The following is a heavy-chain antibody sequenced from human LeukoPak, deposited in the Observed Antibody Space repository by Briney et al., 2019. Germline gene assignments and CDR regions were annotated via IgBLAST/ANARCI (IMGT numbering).Heavy chain of an antibody. D-gene: IGHD6-19*01. V-gene: IGHV4-59*08. CDR3: ARLSGWYDY. Sequence: NPSETLSLTCTVSGGSISSYYWSWVRQPPGKGLECIGYIYYNGSTNYNPSLKSRVTISIDTSKNQFSLKLNSVTAADTAVYYCARLSGWYDYWGQGTLVTVSS. CDR2: IYYNGST. CDR1: GGSISSYY. J-gene: IGHJ4*02.